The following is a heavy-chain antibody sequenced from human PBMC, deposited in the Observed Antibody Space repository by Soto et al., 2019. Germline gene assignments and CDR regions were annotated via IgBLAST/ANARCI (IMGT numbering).Heavy chain of an antibody. CDR2: MNPNSGNT. Sequence: ASVKVSCKASGYTFTGYYMHWVRQAPGQGLEWMGWMNPNSGNTGYAQKFQGRVTMTRNTSISTAYMELSSLRSEDTAVYYCARGYANWGSTTYYYMGVWGKGTTVTVSS. CDR3: ARGYANWGSTTYYYMGV. J-gene: IGHJ6*03. CDR1: GYTFTGYY. D-gene: IGHD7-27*01. V-gene: IGHV1-8*02.